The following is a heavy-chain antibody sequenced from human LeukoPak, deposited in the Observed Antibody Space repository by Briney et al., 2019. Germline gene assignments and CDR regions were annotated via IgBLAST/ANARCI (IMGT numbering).Heavy chain of an antibody. CDR2: INHSGST. Sequence: SETLSLTCAVYGGSFSGYYWSWIRQPPGKGLEWIGEINHSGSTNYNPSLKSRVTISVVTSKNQFSLKLSSVTAADTAVYYCARGNHRRSEPPRGDYWGQGTLVTVSS. V-gene: IGHV4-34*01. CDR3: ARGNHRRSEPPRGDY. CDR1: GGSFSGYY. D-gene: IGHD1-14*01. J-gene: IGHJ4*02.